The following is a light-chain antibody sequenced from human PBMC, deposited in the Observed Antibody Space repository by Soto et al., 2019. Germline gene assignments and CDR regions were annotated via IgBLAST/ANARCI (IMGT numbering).Light chain of an antibody. J-gene: IGKJ4*01. CDR2: GAS. Sequence: EIVLTHSPGTLSLSPGERATLSCRASQSVSSSYLAWYQQKPGQAPRLLIYGASSRATGIPDRFSGSGSGTDFTLTISSLEPEDFAVYYCQQRSAWPLTFGGGTKVDI. CDR1: QSVSSSY. V-gene: IGKV3D-20*02. CDR3: QQRSAWPLT.